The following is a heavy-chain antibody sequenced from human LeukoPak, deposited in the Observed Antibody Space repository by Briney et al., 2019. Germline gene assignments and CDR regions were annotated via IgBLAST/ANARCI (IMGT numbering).Heavy chain of an antibody. D-gene: IGHD1-26*01. CDR3: ARDHAYSGSYYWFDP. Sequence: PSETLSLTCIVSGGSISSSSYYWGWIRQPPGKGLEWIGNIYYSGSTYYNPSLKSRVTISVDTSKNQFSLKLSSVTAADTAVYYCARDHAYSGSYYWFDPWGQGTPVTVSS. V-gene: IGHV4-39*07. CDR2: IYYSGST. CDR1: GGSISSSSYY. J-gene: IGHJ5*02.